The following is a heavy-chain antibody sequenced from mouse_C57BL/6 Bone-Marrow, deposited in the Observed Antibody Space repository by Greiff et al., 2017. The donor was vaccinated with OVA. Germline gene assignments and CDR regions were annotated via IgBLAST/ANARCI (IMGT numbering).Heavy chain of an antibody. V-gene: IGHV1-55*01. CDR1: GYTFTSYW. CDR2: IYPGSGST. CDR3: APLYYGNYDY. J-gene: IGHJ2*01. D-gene: IGHD2-1*01. Sequence: VQLQQSGAELVKPGASVKMSCKASGYTFTSYWINWVKQRPGQGLEWIGDIYPGSGSTNYNKKFKSKATLTVDTSSSTAYMQLSSLKSEDSAVYNCAPLYYGNYDYWGQGTTLTVSS.